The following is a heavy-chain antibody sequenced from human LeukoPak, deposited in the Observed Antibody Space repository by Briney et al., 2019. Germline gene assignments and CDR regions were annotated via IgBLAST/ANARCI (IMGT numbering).Heavy chain of an antibody. CDR1: GGSIRSSYCY. V-gene: IGHV4-39*07. J-gene: IGHJ6*02. Sequence: PSETLSLTCTVSGGSIRSSYCYWGWIRQPPGKGLEWIGEINHSGSTNYNPSLKSRVTISVDTSKNQFSLKLSSVTAADTAVYYCAREDPYYYYYYGMDVWGQGTTVTVSS. CDR3: AREDPYYYYYYGMDV. CDR2: INHSGST.